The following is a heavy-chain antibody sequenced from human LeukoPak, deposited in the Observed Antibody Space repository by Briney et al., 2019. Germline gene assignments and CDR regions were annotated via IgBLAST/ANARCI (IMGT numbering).Heavy chain of an antibody. CDR3: ARVFRRDGYFDY. CDR2: IFYTGNT. CDR1: GGSITEYY. J-gene: IGHJ4*02. Sequence: SETLSLTCTVSGGSITEYYWSWIRQPPGKGLEWIGYIFYTGNTNYNPSLKSRATISVDASKNQFSLQLSSVTAADTAVYYCARVFRRDGYFDYWGQGTLVTVSS. V-gene: IGHV4-59*01. D-gene: IGHD5-24*01.